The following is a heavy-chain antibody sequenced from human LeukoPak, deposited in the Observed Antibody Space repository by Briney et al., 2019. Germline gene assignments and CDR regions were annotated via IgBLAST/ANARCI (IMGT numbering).Heavy chain of an antibody. CDR3: TTEERMYYDILTGYYRSRYAFDI. D-gene: IGHD3-9*01. J-gene: IGHJ3*02. Sequence: SGGSLRLSCAASGFNFSGFAMVWARQASGKGLEWVGRIRSKGNSYAIVYATSVKGRFTISRDDSKNTEYLQMNSLKTEDTAVYYCTTEERMYYDILTGYYRSRYAFDIWGQGTMVTVSS. V-gene: IGHV3-73*01. CDR2: IRSKGNSYAI. CDR1: GFNFSGFA.